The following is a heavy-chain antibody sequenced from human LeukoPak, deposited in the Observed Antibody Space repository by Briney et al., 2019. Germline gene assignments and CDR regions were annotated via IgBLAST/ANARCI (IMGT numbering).Heavy chain of an antibody. CDR1: GFTFDDYA. V-gene: IGHV3-66*01. CDR3: AKNFGSGSYYYYGMDV. Sequence: PGRSLRLSCAASGFTFDDYAMHWVRQAPGKGLEWVSVIYSGGSTYYADSVKGRFTISRDNSKNTLYLQMNSLRAEDTAVYYCAKNFGSGSYYYYGMDVWGQGTTVTVSS. D-gene: IGHD3-10*01. J-gene: IGHJ6*02. CDR2: IYSGGST.